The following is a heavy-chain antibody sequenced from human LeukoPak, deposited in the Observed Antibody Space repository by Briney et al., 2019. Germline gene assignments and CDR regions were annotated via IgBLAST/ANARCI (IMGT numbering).Heavy chain of an antibody. V-gene: IGHV1-69*01. J-gene: IGHJ4*02. D-gene: IGHD5-12*01. CDR3: ARAYSGYDFFDY. CDR1: AGTFSRYA. CDR2: IIPIFGTA. Sequence: SVKVSCKASAGTFSRYAISWVRQAPGQGLEWLGGIIPIFGTANYAQKFQGRVTITEDESTSTAYMEVSSLRSEDTAVYYCARAYSGYDFFDYWGQGILVTVSS.